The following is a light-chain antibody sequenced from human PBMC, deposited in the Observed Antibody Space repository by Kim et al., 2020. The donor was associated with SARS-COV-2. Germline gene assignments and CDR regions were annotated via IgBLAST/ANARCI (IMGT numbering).Light chain of an antibody. V-gene: IGLV2-8*01. J-gene: IGLJ1*01. CDR2: EVS. CDR3: SSYAGSNNYV. Sequence: GQSVTTSCTGTSSYVGGYNYVSWYQQHPGKAPKLMIYEVSKRPSGVPDRFSGSKSGNTASLTVSGLQAEDEADYYCSSYAGSNNYVFGTGTKVTVL. CDR1: SSYVGGYNY.